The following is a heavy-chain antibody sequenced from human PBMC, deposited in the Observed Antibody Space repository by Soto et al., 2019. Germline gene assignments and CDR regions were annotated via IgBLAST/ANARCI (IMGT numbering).Heavy chain of an antibody. D-gene: IGHD2-2*01. Sequence: PGGSLRLSCICSGFTFCDYAISLSRQAPGKGLEWVGVIRSKAYGETTDYAASVKGRFTILRDDSKSIAYLQLNSLQSEDTGVYYCTRYTYTSRYSYFGMDVWGHGTTVTVSS. CDR2: IRSKAYGETT. J-gene: IGHJ6*02. V-gene: IGHV3-49*03. CDR3: TRYTYTSRYSYFGMDV. CDR1: GFTFCDYA.